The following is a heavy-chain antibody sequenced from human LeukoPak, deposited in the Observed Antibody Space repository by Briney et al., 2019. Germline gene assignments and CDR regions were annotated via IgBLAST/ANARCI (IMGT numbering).Heavy chain of an antibody. CDR2: MSSSSSYI. Sequence: KPGGSLRLSCAASGFTFSSYSMNWVRQAPGKGLEGVSSMSSSSSYIYYADSVKGRFTISRDNAKNSLYLQMHSLRAEDTAVYYCARDHYDSNTFDPWGQGTLVTVSS. J-gene: IGHJ5*02. V-gene: IGHV3-21*01. D-gene: IGHD3-22*01. CDR3: ARDHYDSNTFDP. CDR1: GFTFSSYS.